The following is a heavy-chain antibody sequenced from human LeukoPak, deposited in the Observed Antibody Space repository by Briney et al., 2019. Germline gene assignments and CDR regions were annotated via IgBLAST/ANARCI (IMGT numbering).Heavy chain of an antibody. J-gene: IGHJ4*02. CDR1: GFTFRTAR. CDR3: TTYVGATAY. Sequence: GGSLRLSCAPSGFTFRTARMTWVRQAPGKGLEWVGRIKTKTDDGATDYSAPVKGRFTISRDDSKTTLYLQMNGLKTEDTAIYYCTTYVGATAYWGQGTLVTVSS. D-gene: IGHD1-26*01. CDR2: IKTKTDDGAT. V-gene: IGHV3-15*01.